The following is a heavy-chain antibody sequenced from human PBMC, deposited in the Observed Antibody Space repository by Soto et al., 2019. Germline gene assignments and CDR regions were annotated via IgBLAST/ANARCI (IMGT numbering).Heavy chain of an antibody. V-gene: IGHV3-30*18. CDR2: ISYDGSNK. J-gene: IGHJ4*02. D-gene: IGHD6-13*01. CDR3: AKVGSDGYSSSWYGGNFDY. Sequence: ESGGGVVQPGRSLRLSCAASGFTFSSYGMHWVRQAPGKGLEWVAVISYDGSNKYYADSVKGRFTISRDNSKNTLYLQMNSLRAEDTAVYYCAKVGSDGYSSSWYGGNFDYWGQGTLVTVSS. CDR1: GFTFSSYG.